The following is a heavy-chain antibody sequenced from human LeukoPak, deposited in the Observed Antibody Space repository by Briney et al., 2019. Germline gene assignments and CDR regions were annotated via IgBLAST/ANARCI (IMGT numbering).Heavy chain of an antibody. V-gene: IGHV3-74*03. CDR1: GFTFSVYY. Sequence: GGSLRLSCAASGFTFSVYYMFWVRQAPGKGQVWVSNISPDATNSKYADFVEGRFTISRDNAKNTLYLQLNSLRVEDAAVYYCATGYRSAYSWDSWGQGTLVTVSS. D-gene: IGHD5-12*01. CDR3: ATGYRSAYSWDS. CDR2: ISPDATNS. J-gene: IGHJ4*02.